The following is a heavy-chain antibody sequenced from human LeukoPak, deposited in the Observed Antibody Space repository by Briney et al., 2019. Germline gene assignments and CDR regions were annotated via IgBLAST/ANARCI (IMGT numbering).Heavy chain of an antibody. D-gene: IGHD4-23*01. V-gene: IGHV1-69*01. CDR1: GGTFSSYG. Sequence: GASVRVSCKASGGTFSSYGISWVRQAPGQGLEWMGGIIPLFGTTTYAQKFQGRVTITADESTSTAYMELSSLRSEDTAVYYCARSTVVNFDYWGQGTLVTVSS. CDR3: ARSTVVNFDY. J-gene: IGHJ4*02. CDR2: IIPLFGTT.